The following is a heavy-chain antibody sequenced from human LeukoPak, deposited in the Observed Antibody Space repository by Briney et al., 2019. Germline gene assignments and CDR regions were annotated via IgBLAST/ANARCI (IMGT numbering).Heavy chain of an antibody. J-gene: IGHJ3*02. Sequence: GGSLRLSCAASGFTFSSYWMSWVRQAPGKGLEWGANIKQDGSEKYYADSVKGRFTISRDTSKNTLDLQTNSLRAEDTAVYHCASPMSTVTTGAFDIWGQGTMVTVSS. CDR3: ASPMSTVTTGAFDI. CDR1: GFTFSSYW. D-gene: IGHD4-17*01. CDR2: IKQDGSEK. V-gene: IGHV3-7*03.